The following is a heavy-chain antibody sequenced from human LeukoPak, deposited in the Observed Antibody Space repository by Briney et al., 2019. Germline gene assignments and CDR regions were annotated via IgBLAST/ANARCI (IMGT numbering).Heavy chain of an antibody. CDR1: GGSIINNY. CDR3: ARHPPATGRFDY. CDR2: VYYDGST. V-gene: IGHV4-59*01. D-gene: IGHD1-14*01. J-gene: IGHJ4*02. Sequence: SETLSLSCTVSGGSIINNYWSWSRQPPEKGLEWIGYVYYDGSTNYNPSLKSRVTMSVHTSKNQLSLRLTSVTAADTAMYYCARHPPATGRFDYWGQGTLVTVSS.